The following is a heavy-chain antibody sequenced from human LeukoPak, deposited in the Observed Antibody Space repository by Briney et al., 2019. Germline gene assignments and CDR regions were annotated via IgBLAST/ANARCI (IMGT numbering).Heavy chain of an antibody. CDR1: GFTFDDYT. V-gene: IGHV3-43*01. CDR2: ISWDGGST. Sequence: GGSLRLSCAASGFTFDDYTMHWVCQAPGKGLEWVSLISWDGGSTYYADSVKGRFTISRDNSKNSLYLQMNSLRTEDTALYYCAKDRIGTLDYWGQGTLVTVSS. J-gene: IGHJ4*02. D-gene: IGHD2-15*01. CDR3: AKDRIGTLDY.